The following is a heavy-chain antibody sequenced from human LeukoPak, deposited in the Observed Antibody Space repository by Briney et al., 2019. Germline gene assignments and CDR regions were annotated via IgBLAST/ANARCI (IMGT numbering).Heavy chain of an antibody. Sequence: GGSLRLSCAVSGITFDDYYMSWIRQAPGKGLEWISYISSSGSTIFYAESVKGRFTISRDNAKKSLYLQMKTLRAEDTAVYYCARGYGSSWYNFDYWGQGTLVTVSS. CDR2: ISSSGSTI. J-gene: IGHJ4*02. CDR1: GITFDDYY. V-gene: IGHV3-11*01. D-gene: IGHD6-13*01. CDR3: ARGYGSSWYNFDY.